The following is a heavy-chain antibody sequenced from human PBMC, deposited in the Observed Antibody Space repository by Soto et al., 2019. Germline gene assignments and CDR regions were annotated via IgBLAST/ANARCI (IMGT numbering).Heavy chain of an antibody. Sequence: QVQLQESGPGLVKPSQTLSLTCTVSGASLRRSDYYWSWIRQPPGKGLEWIGYIFYGDSPYYNPSLESRLSISMDTSRNTFSLRLSSVTAADTALYYCAISENLDTRGFDSWGQGTLVMISS. V-gene: IGHV4-30-4*01. D-gene: IGHD2-2*01. J-gene: IGHJ4*02. CDR2: IFYGDSP. CDR3: AISENLDTRGFDS. CDR1: GASLRRSDYY.